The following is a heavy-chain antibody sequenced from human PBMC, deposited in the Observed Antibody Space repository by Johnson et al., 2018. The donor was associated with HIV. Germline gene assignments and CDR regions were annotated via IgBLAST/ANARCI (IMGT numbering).Heavy chain of an antibody. D-gene: IGHD3-16*01. J-gene: IGHJ3*02. V-gene: IGHV3-30*04. CDR3: ARVGSLAFDI. CDR1: GFTFSSYA. CDR2: ISYDGSNK. Sequence: QMLLVESGGGVVQPGRSLRLSCAASGFTFSSYAMHWVRQAPGKGLEWVAVISYDGSNKYYAESVKGRFTISRDNSKNTLYLQMNSLRAEDTAVYYCARVGSLAFDIWGQGTMVTVSS.